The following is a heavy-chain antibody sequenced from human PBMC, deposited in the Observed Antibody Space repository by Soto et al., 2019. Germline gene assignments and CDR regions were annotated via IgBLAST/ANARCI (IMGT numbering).Heavy chain of an antibody. CDR1: GFTFDDYA. J-gene: IGHJ6*02. D-gene: IGHD6-19*01. CDR3: VRDMTGGRGAGAGYVPGYYYAMDG. Sequence: SGGSLRLSCAASGFTFDDYAMHWVRQAPGKGLEWVAGISWNSDYIGYADSVKGRFTISRDNAKNFLYLQMNSLRAEDTALYYCVRDMTGGRGAGAGYVPGYYYAMDGWGQGTTVTVYS. CDR2: ISWNSDYI. V-gene: IGHV3-9*01.